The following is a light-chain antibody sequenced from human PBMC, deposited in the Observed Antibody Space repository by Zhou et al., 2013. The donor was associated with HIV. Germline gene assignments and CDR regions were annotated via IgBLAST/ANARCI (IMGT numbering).Light chain of an antibody. J-gene: IGKJ4*01. Sequence: IVLTQSPDTLSLSPGERVTLSCRASQSVSSNYLVWYQQKPGQAPRLLIYGASSRATGIPERFSGSGSGTDFTLTISRLEPEDFAVYYCQQYGNSLTFGGGTKVEIK. CDR1: QSVSSNY. CDR3: QQYGNSLT. V-gene: IGKV3-20*01. CDR2: GAS.